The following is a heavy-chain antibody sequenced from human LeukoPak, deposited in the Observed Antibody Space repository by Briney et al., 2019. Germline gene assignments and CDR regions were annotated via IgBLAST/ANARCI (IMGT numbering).Heavy chain of an antibody. J-gene: IGHJ4*02. Sequence: ASVKVSCKASGYPFSAHFLNWVRQAPGQGLEWMGNIDTTTGNPRYAQDFTGRFVFSLDTSVSTAYLQITSLKADDTAAYYCVRGTPTPGMDYWGQGTQITVSS. CDR2: IDTTTGNP. D-gene: IGHD3-10*01. CDR3: VRGTPTPGMDY. V-gene: IGHV7-4-1*02. CDR1: GYPFSAHF.